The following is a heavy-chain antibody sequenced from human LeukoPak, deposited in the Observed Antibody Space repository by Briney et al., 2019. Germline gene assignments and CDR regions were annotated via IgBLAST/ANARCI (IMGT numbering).Heavy chain of an antibody. CDR1: GYTFTSYG. D-gene: IGHD3-22*01. Sequence: GASVKVSCKASGYTFTSYGISWVRQAPGQGLEWMGWISAYNGNTNYAQKLQGRVTMTTDTSTSTAYMELRSLRSDDTAVYYCASGEYYYDSSGYHHDAFDIWGQGTMVTVSS. CDR3: ASGEYYYDSSGYHHDAFDI. CDR2: ISAYNGNT. V-gene: IGHV1-18*01. J-gene: IGHJ3*02.